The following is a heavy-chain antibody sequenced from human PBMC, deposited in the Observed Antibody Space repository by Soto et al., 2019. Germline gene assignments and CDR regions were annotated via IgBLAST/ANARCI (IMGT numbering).Heavy chain of an antibody. Sequence: ASVKVSCTASGYTFTGYYMHWVRQAPGQGLEWMGWINPNSGGTNYAQKFQGWVTMTRDTSISTAYMELSRLRSDDTAVYYCARVLTTAVAGGVYYYGMDVWGQGTTVTVSS. J-gene: IGHJ6*02. CDR2: INPNSGGT. V-gene: IGHV1-2*04. CDR1: GYTFTGYY. D-gene: IGHD6-19*01. CDR3: ARVLTTAVAGGVYYYGMDV.